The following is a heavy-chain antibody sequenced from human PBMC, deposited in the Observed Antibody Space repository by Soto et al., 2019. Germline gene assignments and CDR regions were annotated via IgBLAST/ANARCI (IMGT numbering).Heavy chain of an antibody. CDR1: GGTFSSYT. D-gene: IGHD3-16*01. CDR2: IIPILGIP. CDR3: ARGDGALPPCPEGWYFDL. J-gene: IGHJ2*01. V-gene: IGHV1-69*02. Sequence: QVQLVQSGAEVKKPGSSVKVSCKASGGTFSSYTISWVRQAPGQGLEWMGRIIPILGIPNYAQKFQGRVTLTADNSTNTTYMELSSRKADDTAVYYCARGDGALPPCPEGWYFDLWGRGTLLPVSS.